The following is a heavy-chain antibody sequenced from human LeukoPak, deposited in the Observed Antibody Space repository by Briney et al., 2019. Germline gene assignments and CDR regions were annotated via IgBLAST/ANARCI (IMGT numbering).Heavy chain of an antibody. D-gene: IGHD4-17*01. CDR2: ISGSGGST. CDR3: AKLTDYGDYVDY. J-gene: IGHJ4*02. Sequence: PGGSLRLSCAASGFTLSSYAMSWVRQAPGKGLEWVSAISGSGGSTYYADSVKGRFTISRDNSKNTLYLQMNSLRAEDTAVYYCAKLTDYGDYVDYWGQGTLVTVSS. V-gene: IGHV3-23*01. CDR1: GFTLSSYA.